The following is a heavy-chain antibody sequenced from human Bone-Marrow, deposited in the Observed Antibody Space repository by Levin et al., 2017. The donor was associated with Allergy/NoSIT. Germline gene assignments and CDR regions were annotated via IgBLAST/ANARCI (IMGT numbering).Heavy chain of an antibody. V-gene: IGHV3-21*06. CDR2: ITTTSYI. CDR3: ARGPLEWLLPYYFDS. J-gene: IGHJ4*02. CDR1: KFTFSSHS. Sequence: GESLKISCAASKFTFSSHSMTWVRQAPGKGLEWVSSITTTSYIYFADSLKGRFTISRDNAKNSLYLQMNSLRVEDTAVYYCARGPLEWLLPYYFDSWGQGILVTVSS. D-gene: IGHD3-3*01.